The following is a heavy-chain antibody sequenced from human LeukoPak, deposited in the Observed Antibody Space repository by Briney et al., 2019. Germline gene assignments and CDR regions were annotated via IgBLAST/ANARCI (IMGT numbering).Heavy chain of an antibody. CDR2: ISGSGGST. Sequence: GGSLRLSCAASGFTFSSYGMHWVRQAPGKGLEWVSAISGSGGSTYYADSVKGRFIISRDNSKNTLYLQMNSLRAEDTAVYYCAKAFLSIVVVTAYDYWGQGTLVTVSS. V-gene: IGHV3-23*01. CDR3: AKAFLSIVVVTAYDY. CDR1: GFTFSSYG. D-gene: IGHD2-21*02. J-gene: IGHJ4*02.